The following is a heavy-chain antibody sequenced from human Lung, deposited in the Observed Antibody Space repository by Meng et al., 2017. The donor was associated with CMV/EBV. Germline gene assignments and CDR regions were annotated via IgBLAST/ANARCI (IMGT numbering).Heavy chain of an antibody. V-gene: IGHV3-11*05. Sequence: QVQLVEFGGXLGRPGGXXGXXXXXSGFTFSDYYMSWVRQAPGKGLEWVSYSSPTTGYTEYADSVKCRFTISRDNAKNSLFLQMNSLRSEDTAVYYCARDFSLYRTSGVQWGQGTLVTVSS. CDR3: ARDFSLYRTSGVQ. CDR2: SSPTTGYT. J-gene: IGHJ4*02. CDR1: GFTFSDYY. D-gene: IGHD2-8*01.